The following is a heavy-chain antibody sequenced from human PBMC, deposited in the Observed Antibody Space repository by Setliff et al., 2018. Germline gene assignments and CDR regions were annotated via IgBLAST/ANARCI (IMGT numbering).Heavy chain of an antibody. Sequence: ASVKVSCKASGYTFTSYYMHWVRQAPGQGLEWMGIINPSGGSTSYAQKFQGRVTITRDMTANTAYMELSSLRSEDTAVYYCARGLNYGPATQAWGQGTLVTVSS. CDR2: INPSGGST. J-gene: IGHJ5*02. CDR1: GYTFTSYY. D-gene: IGHD3-10*01. CDR3: ARGLNYGPATQA. V-gene: IGHV1-46*01.